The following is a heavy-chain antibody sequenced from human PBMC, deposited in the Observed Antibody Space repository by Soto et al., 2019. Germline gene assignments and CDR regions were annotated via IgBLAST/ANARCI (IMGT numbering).Heavy chain of an antibody. CDR3: ARVGTTLDFQH. CDR1: GFTFSSYS. J-gene: IGHJ1*01. CDR2: ISSSSSYI. D-gene: IGHD1-7*01. V-gene: IGHV3-21*01. Sequence: GGSLRLSCAASGFTFSSYSMNWVRQAPGKGLEWVSCISSSSSYIYYTDSVKGRFTISRNNAKNSLYLQVNGLRAEDTAVYYCARVGTTLDFQHWGQGTLVTVSS.